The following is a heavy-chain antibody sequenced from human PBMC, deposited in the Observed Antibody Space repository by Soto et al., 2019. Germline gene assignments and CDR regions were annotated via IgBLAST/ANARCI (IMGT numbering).Heavy chain of an antibody. V-gene: IGHV1-69*13. Sequence: SVKVSCNASGGTFSSYAISWVRQAPGQGLEWMGGIIPIFGTANYAQKFQGRVTITADESTSTAYMELSSLRSEDTAVYYCAREVHGYGRSPSCPPFHAFDIWGQGTKVTVTS. CDR2: IIPIFGTA. CDR3: AREVHGYGRSPSCPPFHAFDI. J-gene: IGHJ3*02. CDR1: GGTFSSYA. D-gene: IGHD2-2*03.